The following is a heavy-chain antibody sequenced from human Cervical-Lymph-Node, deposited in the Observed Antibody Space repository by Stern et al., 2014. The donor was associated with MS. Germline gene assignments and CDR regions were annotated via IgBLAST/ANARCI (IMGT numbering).Heavy chain of an antibody. CDR1: GYTFTGYS. V-gene: IGHV1-2*04. D-gene: IGHD3-16*02. CDR2: INPNSGAT. CDR3: AREVGELSFRYFDY. J-gene: IGHJ4*02. Sequence: MQLVESGAEVKKPGASVKVSCKASGYTFTGYSIHWVRQAPGQGLEWMGWINPNSGATNYAQEFRGWVTMTRDTSITTAYMELSRLKSDDTAVYYCAREVGELSFRYFDYWGQGTLVPVSS.